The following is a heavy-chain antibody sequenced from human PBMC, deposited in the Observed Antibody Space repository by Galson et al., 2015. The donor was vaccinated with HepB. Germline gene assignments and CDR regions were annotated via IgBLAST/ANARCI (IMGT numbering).Heavy chain of an antibody. J-gene: IGHJ6*02. CDR1: GYTFSRYA. CDR2: IIPIYGTA. Sequence: SVKVSCKASGYTFSRYAISWVRQAPGQGLEWMGGIIPIYGTANYAQKFQGRVTITADESTSTAYMELSSLRSEDTAVYYCAREGSTAYYYYGMDVWGQGTTVTVSS. D-gene: IGHD6-13*01. CDR3: AREGSTAYYYYGMDV. V-gene: IGHV1-69*13.